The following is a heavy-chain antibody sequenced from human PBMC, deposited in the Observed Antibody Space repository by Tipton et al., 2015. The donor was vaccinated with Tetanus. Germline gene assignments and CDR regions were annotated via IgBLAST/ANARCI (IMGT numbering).Heavy chain of an antibody. D-gene: IGHD4-17*01. J-gene: IGHJ4*02. CDR3: ARDERYGDYAY. V-gene: IGHV4-59*02. CDR2: VYYTGST. CDR1: GDSVSGYY. Sequence: LRLSCTVSGDSVSGYYWSWIRQPPGKGLEWIGYVYYTGSTNHNPSLKSRVTISIDSSKNQFSLKLTSVTAADTAVYYCARDERYGDYAYWGQGALVTVSS.